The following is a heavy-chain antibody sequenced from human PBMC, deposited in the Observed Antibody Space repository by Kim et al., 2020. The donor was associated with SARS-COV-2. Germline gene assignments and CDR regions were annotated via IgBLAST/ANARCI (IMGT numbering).Heavy chain of an antibody. J-gene: IGHJ6*02. CDR2: INHSGST. D-gene: IGHD3-22*01. V-gene: IGHV4-34*01. Sequence: SETLSLTCAVYGGSFSGYYWSWIRQPPGKGLEWIGEINHSGSTNYNPSPKSRVTISVDTSKNQFSLKLSSVTAADTAVYYCARASITMIVVVITPYYYYGMDVWGQGTTVTVSS. CDR3: ARASITMIVVVITPYYYYGMDV. CDR1: GGSFSGYY.